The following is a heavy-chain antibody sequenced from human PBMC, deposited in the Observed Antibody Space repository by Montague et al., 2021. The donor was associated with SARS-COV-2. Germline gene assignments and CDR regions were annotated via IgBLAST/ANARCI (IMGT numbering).Heavy chain of an antibody. CDR1: GGSISSSSYF. J-gene: IGHJ4*02. V-gene: IGHV4-39*01. D-gene: IGHD5-24*01. Sequence: SETLSLTCSVSGGSISSSSYFWGWIRQPPGKGLEWIGSIYSSGNTYYNPSLKSRVTISVDTSKNQFSLKLSSVTAADTAVYYCARVVAAISGTVDYWGQGTLVTGSS. CDR2: IYSSGNT. CDR3: ARVVAAISGTVDY.